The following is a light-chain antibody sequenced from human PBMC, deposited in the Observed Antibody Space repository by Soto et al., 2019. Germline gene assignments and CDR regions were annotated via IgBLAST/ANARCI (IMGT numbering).Light chain of an antibody. CDR2: EVS. V-gene: IGLV2-8*01. CDR1: YSDIGAYNY. J-gene: IGLJ3*02. Sequence: QSALTQPPSASGSPGQSVTIPCTGTYSDIGAYNYVSWYQQRPGEAPKLIIYEVSKRPSGISDRFSGSKSGDTASLTISGLQAEDEADYYCISYIPSTTTHWVFGGGTKLTVL. CDR3: ISYIPSTTTHWV.